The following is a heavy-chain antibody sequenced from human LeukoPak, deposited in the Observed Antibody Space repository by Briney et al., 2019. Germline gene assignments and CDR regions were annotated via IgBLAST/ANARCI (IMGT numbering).Heavy chain of an antibody. CDR1: GGAITSGRYY. Sequence: SETLSLTCTVSGGAITSGRYYWTWTRQPAGRGLEWIGHIYTSGSTNYNPSLKSRVTISVDTSKNQFSLRLSYVTAADTAVYYCARGAYFYGSGINWFDPWGQGTLVTVSS. CDR3: ARGAYFYGSGINWFDP. V-gene: IGHV4-61*09. CDR2: IYTSGST. D-gene: IGHD3-10*01. J-gene: IGHJ5*02.